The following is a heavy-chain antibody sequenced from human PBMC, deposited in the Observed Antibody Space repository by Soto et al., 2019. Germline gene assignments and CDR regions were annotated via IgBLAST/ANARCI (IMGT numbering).Heavy chain of an antibody. J-gene: IGHJ4*02. V-gene: IGHV3-7*01. CDR3: VARAVAGTGYYDS. D-gene: IGHD6-19*01. CDR1: GFTFNYYF. CDR2: IKEDGSEK. Sequence: GGSLRLSCAASGFTFNYYFMSWVRQAPGKGLEWVANIKEDGSEKNYLDSVRGRFTISRDNAQNSLYLQMSSLRAEDTAVYYCVARAVAGTGYYDSWGPGTLVTVSS.